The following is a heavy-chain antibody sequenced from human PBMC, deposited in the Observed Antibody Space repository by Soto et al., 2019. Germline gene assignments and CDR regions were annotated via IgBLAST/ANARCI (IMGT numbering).Heavy chain of an antibody. V-gene: IGHV4-30-4*01. CDR2: IYYIGTT. J-gene: IGHJ5*02. CDR1: GDSMGSGDYY. D-gene: IGHD3-10*01. Sequence: QVQLQESGPGLVKPSQTLSLTCTVSGDSMGSGDYYWTWIRPPPGKGLEWIGYIYYIGTTFYNPSLESRVNISIATSKNHFSLRLTSVTAADTAVYYCSRGSTYYGFLTWGQGTLVTVSS. CDR3: SRGSTYYGFLT.